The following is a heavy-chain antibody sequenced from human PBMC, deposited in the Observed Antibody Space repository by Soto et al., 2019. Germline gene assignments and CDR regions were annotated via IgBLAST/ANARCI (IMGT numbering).Heavy chain of an antibody. V-gene: IGHV1-18*01. Sequence: QVQLVQSGAEVKKPGASVKVSCKASGYTFTSYGISWVRQDPGQGIEWMGWISAYNGNTNYAQKLQGRVTMTTDTSASTAYMELRSLRSDDTAVYYCARDGVVVLPAAISSDYYYGMDVWGQGTTVTVSS. J-gene: IGHJ6*02. CDR2: ISAYNGNT. CDR3: ARDGVVVLPAAISSDYYYGMDV. CDR1: GYTFTSYG. D-gene: IGHD2-2*01.